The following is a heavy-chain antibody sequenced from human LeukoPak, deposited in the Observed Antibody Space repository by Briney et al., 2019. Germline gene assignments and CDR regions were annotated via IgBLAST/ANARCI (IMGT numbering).Heavy chain of an antibody. CDR3: ARGGLRYFDWSSSYNWFDP. Sequence: SETLSLTCAVYGGSFSGYYWSWIRQPPGKGLEWIGEINHSGSTNYNPSLKSRVTISVDTSKNQFSLKLSSVTAADTAVYYCARGGLRYFDWSSSYNWFDPWGQGTLVTVSS. CDR2: INHSGST. V-gene: IGHV4-34*01. D-gene: IGHD3-9*01. CDR1: GGSFSGYY. J-gene: IGHJ5*02.